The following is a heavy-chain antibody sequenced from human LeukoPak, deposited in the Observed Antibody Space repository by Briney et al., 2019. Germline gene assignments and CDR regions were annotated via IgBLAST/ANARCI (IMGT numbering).Heavy chain of an antibody. D-gene: IGHD3-10*01. J-gene: IGHJ3*02. CDR2: ISRGEGT. V-gene: IGHV4-34*03. CDR3: TKSDGYGLIRI. CDR1: GGSSSDYY. Sequence: PSETLSLTCAVYGGSSSDYYCSWIRQPPGKGPEWIGEISRGEGTKYSSSLKSRVTISLDTSKNQFSLKVISMTAADTAAYYCTKSDGYGLIRICGRGTMVTVSS.